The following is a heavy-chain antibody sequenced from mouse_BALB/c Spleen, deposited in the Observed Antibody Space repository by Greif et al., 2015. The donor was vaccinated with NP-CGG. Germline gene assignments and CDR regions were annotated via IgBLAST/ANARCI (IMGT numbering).Heavy chain of an antibody. Sequence: EVKLMESGGDLVKPGGSLKLSCAASGFTFSSYGMSWARQTPDKRLEWVATISSGGSYTYYPDSVKGRFTISRDNAKNTLYLQMSSLKSEDTAMYYCARDFTTATFDYWGQGTTLTVSS. CDR1: GFTFSSYG. V-gene: IGHV5-6*01. CDR3: ARDFTTATFDY. CDR2: ISSGGSYT. J-gene: IGHJ2*01. D-gene: IGHD1-2*01.